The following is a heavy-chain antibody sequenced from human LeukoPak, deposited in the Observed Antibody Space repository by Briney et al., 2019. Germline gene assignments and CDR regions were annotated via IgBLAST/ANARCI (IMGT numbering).Heavy chain of an antibody. D-gene: IGHD2-15*01. V-gene: IGHV4-34*01. J-gene: IGHJ4*02. Sequence: SETLSLTCAVYGGSFSGYYWCWIRQPPGKGLEWIGEINHSGSTNYNPSPKSRVTISVDTSKNQISLMLSSVTAADTAVYYGASRLRWLLSLNYWGQGTLVTVSS. CDR2: INHSGST. CDR1: GGSFSGYY. CDR3: ASRLRWLLSLNY.